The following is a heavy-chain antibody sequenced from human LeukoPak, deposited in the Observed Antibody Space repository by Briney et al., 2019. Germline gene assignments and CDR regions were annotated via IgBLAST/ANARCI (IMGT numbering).Heavy chain of an antibody. CDR1: GGSISSNY. J-gene: IGHJ4*02. V-gene: IGHV4-59*01. CDR3: ARDQGYCSGGSCYLQHFDY. D-gene: IGHD2-15*01. Sequence: SETLSLTCTVSGGSISSNYWCWIRQPPGKGLEWIGNIYDSGSTNYNPSLKSRVTISLATSKTQFSLKLRSATPADTAVYHCARDQGYCSGGSCYLQHFDYWGQGTLVTVSS. CDR2: IYDSGST.